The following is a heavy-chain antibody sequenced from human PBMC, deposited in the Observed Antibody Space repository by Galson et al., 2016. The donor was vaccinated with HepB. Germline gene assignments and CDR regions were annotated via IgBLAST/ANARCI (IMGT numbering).Heavy chain of an antibody. CDR3: ARHSPSGYYYYGLDV. D-gene: IGHD1-26*01. V-gene: IGHV4-39*01. CDR2: MYYSGST. CDR1: GASASSHY. Sequence: SETLSLTCSVSGASASSHYWGWIRQPPGKGLEWIGSMYYSGSTNYNPSLKSRVTISVDTAKNQFSLKLKSVTAADTAVYYCARHSPSGYYYYGLDVWGQGTTVTVSS. J-gene: IGHJ6*02.